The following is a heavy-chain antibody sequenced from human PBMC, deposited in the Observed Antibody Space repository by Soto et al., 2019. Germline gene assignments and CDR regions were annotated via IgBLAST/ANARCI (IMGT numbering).Heavy chain of an antibody. D-gene: IGHD3-9*01. J-gene: IGHJ5*02. CDR3: ARGLYILTGYRGFDP. Sequence: PSETLSLTCGVYGGSFRNYYWSWVRQPPGKGLEWIGEIYHSGSTNYNPSLKSRVTISVDKSKNQFSLKLSSVTAADTAVYYCARGLYILTGYRGFDPWGQGTLVTVSS. CDR2: IYHSGST. CDR1: GGSFRNYY. V-gene: IGHV4-34*01.